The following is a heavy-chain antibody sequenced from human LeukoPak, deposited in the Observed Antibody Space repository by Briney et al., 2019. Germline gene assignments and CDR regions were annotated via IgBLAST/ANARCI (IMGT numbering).Heavy chain of an antibody. D-gene: IGHD2-2*01. CDR3: ARDTLIVVVPAGYYHYGMDV. J-gene: IGHJ6*02. CDR1: GFTFSSYA. Sequence: GRSLRLSCAASGFTFSSYAMHWVRQAPGKGLEWVAVISYDGSNKYYADSVKGRFTISRDNSKNTLYLQMNSLRAEDTAVYYCARDTLIVVVPAGYYHYGMDVWGQGTTVTVSS. CDR2: ISYDGSNK. V-gene: IGHV3-30-3*01.